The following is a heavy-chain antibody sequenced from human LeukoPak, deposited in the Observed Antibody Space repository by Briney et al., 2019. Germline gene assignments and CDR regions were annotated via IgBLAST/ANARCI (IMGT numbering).Heavy chain of an antibody. Sequence: PSETLSLTCTVSGGSIFNSAYFWGWIRQPPGKGLEWIGNIYYTGSTHYNVSLESRVTMSLDRSRNQFSPKLSSVTAADTADYYCARVRDIALPGDRYMDVWGKGTTVTVSS. D-gene: IGHD5-12*01. CDR3: ARVRDIALPGDRYMDV. V-gene: IGHV4-39*01. CDR2: IYYTGST. CDR1: GGSIFNSAYF. J-gene: IGHJ6*03.